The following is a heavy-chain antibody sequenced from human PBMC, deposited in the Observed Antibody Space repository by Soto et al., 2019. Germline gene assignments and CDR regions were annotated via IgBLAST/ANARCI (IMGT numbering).Heavy chain of an antibody. D-gene: IGHD1-26*01. J-gene: IGHJ3*02. V-gene: IGHV3-49*03. CDR1: GFTFGDYA. CDR2: IRSKAYGGTT. CDR3: TRDPVGGHDAFDI. Sequence: GGSLRLSCTASGFTFGDYAMSWFRQAPGKGLEWVGFIRSKAYGGTTEYAASVKGRFTISRDDSKSIAYLQMNSLKTEDTAVYYCTRDPVGGHDAFDIWGQGTMVTVSS.